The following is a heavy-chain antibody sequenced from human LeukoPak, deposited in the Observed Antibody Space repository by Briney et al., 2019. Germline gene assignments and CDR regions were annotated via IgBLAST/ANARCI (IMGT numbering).Heavy chain of an antibody. V-gene: IGHV3-7*01. Sequence: GGSLRLACAASGFPFSIHYMSRVRQAPGKGLEWVAKIKPDGSGDRYVDSVRGRFTISRDNAKKSLYLQMNSLRAEDTAVYYCVLEEWYRFDNWGQGSSVTVSS. D-gene: IGHD2-8*01. J-gene: IGHJ4*02. CDR2: IKPDGSGD. CDR3: VLEEWYRFDN. CDR1: GFPFSIHY.